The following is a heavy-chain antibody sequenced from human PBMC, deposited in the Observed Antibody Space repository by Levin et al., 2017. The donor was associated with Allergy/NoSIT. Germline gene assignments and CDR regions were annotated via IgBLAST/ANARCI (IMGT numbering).Heavy chain of an antibody. Sequence: GESLKISCTASGFTFADYSMSWFRQAPGKGLEWVAFIRSKAYGGTTEYAASVKDRFTISRDDSKSIAYLQMNSLKTEDTAVYYCGRARIIDYWGQGTLVTVSS. D-gene: IGHD5-12*01. CDR3: GRARIIDY. V-gene: IGHV3-49*03. J-gene: IGHJ4*02. CDR1: GFTFADYS. CDR2: IRSKAYGGTT.